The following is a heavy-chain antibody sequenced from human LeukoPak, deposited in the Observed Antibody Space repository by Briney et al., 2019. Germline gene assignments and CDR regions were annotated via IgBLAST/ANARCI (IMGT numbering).Heavy chain of an antibody. CDR2: INAGNGNT. CDR1: GYTFTSYA. D-gene: IGHD2-2*01. V-gene: IGHV1-3*01. CDR3: AQTYCSSTRCYPGAFDI. Sequence: GASVKVSCKASGYTFTSYAMHWVRQAPGQRLEWMGWINAGNGNTKYSQKFQDRVTITRDPSASTAYMELSSLRSEDTAVYYCAQTYCSSTRCYPGAFDIWGQGTMVTVSS. J-gene: IGHJ3*02.